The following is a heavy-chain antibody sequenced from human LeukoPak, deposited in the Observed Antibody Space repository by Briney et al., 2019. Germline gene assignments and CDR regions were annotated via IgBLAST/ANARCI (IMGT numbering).Heavy chain of an antibody. CDR3: AKDQTEVAGTFDY. D-gene: IGHD6-19*01. V-gene: IGHV3-30*18. CDR2: ISLDGSNK. Sequence: GGSLRLSCAASGFTFSRYGMHWVRQTPDKGLGWVAVISLDGSNKYYAESLKGRFTISRDNSKNTLYLQVNSLRPDDTAVYYCAKDQTEVAGTFDYWGQGTLVTVSS. CDR1: GFTFSRYG. J-gene: IGHJ4*02.